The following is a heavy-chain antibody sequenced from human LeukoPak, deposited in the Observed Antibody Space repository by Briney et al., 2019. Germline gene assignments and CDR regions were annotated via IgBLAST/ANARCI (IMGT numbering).Heavy chain of an antibody. J-gene: IGHJ4*02. V-gene: IGHV4-39*07. Sequence: SETLSLTCTVSGGSISSSSYYWGWIRQPPGKGLEWIGRIYSSGSTNYNPSLKGRVTMSVDTSKDQFSLKLSSVTAADTAVYYCARSDSSSAHTAFDYWGQGTLVTVSS. CDR2: IYSSGST. D-gene: IGHD2-2*01. CDR1: GGSISSSSYY. CDR3: ARSDSSSAHTAFDY.